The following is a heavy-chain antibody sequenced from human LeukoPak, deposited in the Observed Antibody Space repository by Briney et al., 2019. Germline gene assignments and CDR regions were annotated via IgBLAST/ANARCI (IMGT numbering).Heavy chain of an antibody. J-gene: IGHJ4*02. Sequence: PGGSLRLSCAAAGFTFSIYSMNWVRQAPGKGLEWVSSISSSSSYIYYADSVKGRFTISRDNAKNSLYLQMNSLRAEDTAVYYCARAVVGATNFDYWGQGTLVTVSS. CDR2: ISSSSSYI. CDR1: GFTFSIYS. V-gene: IGHV3-21*01. D-gene: IGHD1-26*01. CDR3: ARAVVGATNFDY.